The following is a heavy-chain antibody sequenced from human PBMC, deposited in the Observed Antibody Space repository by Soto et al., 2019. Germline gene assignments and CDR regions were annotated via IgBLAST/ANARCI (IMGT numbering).Heavy chain of an antibody. Sequence: GESLEISCKCSGYNFADYWIGWVRQMPGKGLEWMGIIYPRDSDTRYSPSFQGQVTISADKSLSTTSLQWSSLKASDTAMYYCASTYCGGSSCYLYFQHWGQGTQVTVSS. V-gene: IGHV5-51*01. D-gene: IGHD2-2*01. CDR2: IYPRDSDT. CDR1: GYNFADYW. J-gene: IGHJ1*01. CDR3: ASTYCGGSSCYLYFQH.